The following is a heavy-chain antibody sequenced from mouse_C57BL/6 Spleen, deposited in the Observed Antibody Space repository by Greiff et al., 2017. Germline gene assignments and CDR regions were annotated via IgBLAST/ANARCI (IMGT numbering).Heavy chain of an antibody. CDR3: TRWDYYGSSYDY. CDR2: IRNKANNHAT. D-gene: IGHD1-1*01. V-gene: IGHV6-6*01. J-gene: IGHJ2*01. CDR1: GFTFSDAW. Sequence: EVQGVESGGGLVQPGGSMKLSCAASGFTFSDAWMDWVRQSPETGLEWVAEIRNKANNHATYYAESVKGRFTISRDDSKSSVYLQMNSLRAEDTGIYYCTRWDYYGSSYDYWGQGTTLTVSS.